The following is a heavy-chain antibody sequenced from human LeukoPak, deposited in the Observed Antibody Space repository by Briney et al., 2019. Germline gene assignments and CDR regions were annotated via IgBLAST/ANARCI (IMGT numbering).Heavy chain of an antibody. Sequence: SETLSLTCTVSGGSISSYYWSWIRQPPGKGLEWIGYIYYSGSTNYNPSLKSRVTISVDTSKNQFSLKLSSVTAADTAVYYCASGWHLDYWGQGTLVTVSS. CDR3: ASGWHLDY. CDR1: GGSISSYY. D-gene: IGHD6-19*01. J-gene: IGHJ4*02. CDR2: IYYSGST. V-gene: IGHV4-59*12.